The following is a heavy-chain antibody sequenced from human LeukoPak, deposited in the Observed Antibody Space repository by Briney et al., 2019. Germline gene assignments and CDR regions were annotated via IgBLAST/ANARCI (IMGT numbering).Heavy chain of an antibody. CDR2: IKSKTDGGTT. Sequence: PGGSLSLSCAASGFSFSNAWLSWVRQAPGKGLEWVGRIKSKTDGGTTDYGAPVKGRFTISRDDSENTLHLQMNSLKTEDTAVYYCTTDKINEIWGQGILVTVSS. CDR1: GFSFSNAW. J-gene: IGHJ1*01. V-gene: IGHV3-15*01. D-gene: IGHD2-8*01. CDR3: TTDKINEI.